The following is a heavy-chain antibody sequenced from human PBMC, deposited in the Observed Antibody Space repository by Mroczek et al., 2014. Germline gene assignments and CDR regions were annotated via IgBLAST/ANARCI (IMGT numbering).Heavy chain of an antibody. D-gene: IGHD3-10*01. J-gene: IGHJ4*02. CDR3: AGLWVRGVITHY. V-gene: IGHV4-61*02. CDR1: GGSISSGSYY. CDR2: IYTSGST. Sequence: QVQLQQWGPGLVKPSQTLSLTCTVSGGSISSGSYYWSWIRQPAGKGLEWIGRIYTSGSTNYNPSLKSRVTISVDTSKNQFSLKLSSVTAADTAVYYCAGLWVRGVITHYWGQGTLVTVSS.